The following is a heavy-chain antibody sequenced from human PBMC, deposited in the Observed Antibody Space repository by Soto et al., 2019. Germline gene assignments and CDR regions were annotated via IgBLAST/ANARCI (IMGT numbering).Heavy chain of an antibody. J-gene: IGHJ3*02. CDR2: ISYDGSKK. Sequence: WGSLRLSCAASGFTFVSYDIRCVRHAPLKGREWVAVISYDGSKKYYADSVKGQFTISRDNSKNTLYLQMNSLRAEDTAVYYCAKAYSGPFDIWGQGTMVTVSS. V-gene: IGHV3-30*18. CDR1: GFTFVSYD. CDR3: AKAYSGPFDI. D-gene: IGHD1-26*01.